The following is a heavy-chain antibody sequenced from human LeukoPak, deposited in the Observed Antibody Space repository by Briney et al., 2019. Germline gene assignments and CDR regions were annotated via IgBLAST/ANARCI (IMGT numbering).Heavy chain of an antibody. V-gene: IGHV4-39*01. CDR2: IYYDGST. Sequence: SETLSLTCTVSGGSITTSIQYWVWIRQPPGKGLEWIGSIYYDGSTYYHPSLESRFTISVETSKNQFSLKMRSVTATDTAVYYCARLPVAGPLSEGFDIWGQGTLVTVSS. D-gene: IGHD6-19*01. J-gene: IGHJ3*02. CDR1: GGSITTSIQY. CDR3: ARLPVAGPLSEGFDI.